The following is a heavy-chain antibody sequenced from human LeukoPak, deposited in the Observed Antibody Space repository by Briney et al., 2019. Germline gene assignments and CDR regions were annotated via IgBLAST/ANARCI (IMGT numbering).Heavy chain of an antibody. CDR3: ARTHSGYDRYYFDY. V-gene: IGHV4-39*07. CDR1: GGSISSSSYY. J-gene: IGHJ4*02. Sequence: SETLSLTCTVSGGSISSSSYYWGWIRQPPGKGLEWIGSIYYSGSTNYNPSLKSRVTISVDASKNQFSLKLSSVTAADTAVYYCARTHSGYDRYYFDYWGQGTLVTVSS. D-gene: IGHD5-12*01. CDR2: IYYSGST.